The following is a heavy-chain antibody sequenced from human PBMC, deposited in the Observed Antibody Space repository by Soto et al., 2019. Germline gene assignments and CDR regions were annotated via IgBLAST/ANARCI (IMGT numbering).Heavy chain of an antibody. V-gene: IGHV3-23*01. CDR3: ALRCCSSTSCYSGPPDAFDI. J-gene: IGHJ3*02. D-gene: IGHD2-2*01. Sequence: GGSLRLSCAASGFTFSSYAMSWVRQAPGKGLEWVSAISGSGGSTYYADSVKGRFTISRDNPKNTLYLQMNSLRAEDTAVYYCALRCCSSTSCYSGPPDAFDIWGQGTMVTVSS. CDR2: ISGSGGST. CDR1: GFTFSSYA.